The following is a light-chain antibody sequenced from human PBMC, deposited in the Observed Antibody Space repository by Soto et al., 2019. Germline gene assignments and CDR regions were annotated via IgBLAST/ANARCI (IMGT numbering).Light chain of an antibody. CDR3: CSSAPESTYV. J-gene: IGLJ1*01. V-gene: IGLV2-11*01. CDR1: SFDVGAYTY. CDR2: DVT. Sequence: QSALTQPRSVSGSPGQSVTISCTGTSFDVGAYTYVSWFQQRPGKAPKLIIYDVTKRPSGVPHHFSGSKSGNTASLTISGLQAEDEADYYCCSSAPESTYVFGSGTKLTVL.